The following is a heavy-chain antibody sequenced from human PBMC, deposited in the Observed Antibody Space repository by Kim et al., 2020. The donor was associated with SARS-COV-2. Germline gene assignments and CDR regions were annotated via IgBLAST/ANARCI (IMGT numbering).Heavy chain of an antibody. V-gene: IGHV3-7*01. J-gene: IGHJ4*02. CDR3: ARDRCTSTSCFFDF. D-gene: IGHD2-2*01. Sequence: VDSVKGRFTISRDNAKNSFFLHMNSLRVEDTAIYYCARDRCTSTSCFFDFWGQGTLVTVSS.